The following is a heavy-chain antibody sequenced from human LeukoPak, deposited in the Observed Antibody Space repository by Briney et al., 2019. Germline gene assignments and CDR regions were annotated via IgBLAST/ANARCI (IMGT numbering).Heavy chain of an antibody. J-gene: IGHJ4*02. CDR3: AREVPYDSSRYYQPFDY. V-gene: IGHV1-18*01. CDR1: GYTFTSYG. Sequence: ASAKVSCKASGYTFTSYGISWVRQAPGQGLEWMGWISAYNGNTNYAQKLQGRVTMTTDTSTSTAYMELRSLRSDDTAVYYCAREVPYDSSRYYQPFDYWGQGTLVTVSS. D-gene: IGHD3-22*01. CDR2: ISAYNGNT.